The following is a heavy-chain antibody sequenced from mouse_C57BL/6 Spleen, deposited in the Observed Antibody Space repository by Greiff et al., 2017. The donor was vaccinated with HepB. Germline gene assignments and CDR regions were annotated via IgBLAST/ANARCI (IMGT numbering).Heavy chain of an antibody. CDR3: ARGGP. D-gene: IGHD1-1*02. J-gene: IGHJ3*01. V-gene: IGHV5-4*03. CDR1: GFTFSSYA. CDR2: ISDGGSYT. Sequence: EVKLMASGGGLVKPGGSLKLSCAASGFTFSSYAMSWVRQTPEKRLEWVATISDGGSYTYYPDNVKGRFTISRDNAKNNLYLQMSHLKSEDTAMYYCARGGPWGQGTLVTVSA.